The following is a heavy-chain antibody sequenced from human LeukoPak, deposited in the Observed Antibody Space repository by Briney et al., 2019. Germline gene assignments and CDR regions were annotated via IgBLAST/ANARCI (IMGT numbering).Heavy chain of an antibody. Sequence: GGSMRLSCAASGFILNNHAMTWVRQAPGKGLQWISVISGSGRTIEYEDSVKGRFTISRDNSKNTVSPQMNNLRVEDTAIYYCAKNVMVKRYIDYWGQGTPVTVSS. CDR3: AKNVMVKRYIDY. CDR1: GFILNNHA. D-gene: IGHD5-18*01. J-gene: IGHJ4*02. CDR2: ISGSGRTI. V-gene: IGHV3-23*01.